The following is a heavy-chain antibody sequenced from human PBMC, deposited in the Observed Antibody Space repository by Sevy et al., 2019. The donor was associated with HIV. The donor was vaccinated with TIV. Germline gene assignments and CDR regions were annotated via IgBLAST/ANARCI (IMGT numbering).Heavy chain of an antibody. Sequence: SETLSLTCTVSGASISSRSYYWDWIRQPPGKGLEWIGSVHYSGSTYYNPSLKSRVTISVDTSKNRFSLKLTSLTAADTAVYYCARHASYYDSSDYYHETPFDPWGQGTLVTVSS. V-gene: IGHV4-39*01. CDR3: ARHASYYDSSDYYHETPFDP. CDR2: VHYSGST. J-gene: IGHJ5*02. CDR1: GASISSRSYY. D-gene: IGHD3-22*01.